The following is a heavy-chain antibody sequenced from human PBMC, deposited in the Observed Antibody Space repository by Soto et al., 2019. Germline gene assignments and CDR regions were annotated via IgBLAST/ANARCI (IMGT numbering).Heavy chain of an antibody. J-gene: IGHJ1*01. CDR2: ISNDGNK. D-gene: IGHD3-22*01. CDR3: AREDESSGYGGTFHH. CDR1: GFIFSSYV. V-gene: IGHV3-30-3*01. Sequence: QVQLVEAGGDVVQPGRSLRLSCAASGFIFSSYVIHWVRQGPGKGLEWVALISNDGNKHYADSVKDRFTISRDNSKNKLDLEMNSLRAEDTGIYYGAREDESSGYGGTFHHWGQGTLVTVSP.